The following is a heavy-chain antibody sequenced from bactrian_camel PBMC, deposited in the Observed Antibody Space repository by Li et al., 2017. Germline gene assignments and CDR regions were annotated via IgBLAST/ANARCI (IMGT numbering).Heavy chain of an antibody. CDR3: AVDDFAPCRRGWFRLTRAL. J-gene: IGHJ4*01. V-gene: IGHV3S55*01. CDR2: IDSNGIT. Sequence: VQLVESGGGSVQVGGSLRLSYVASDDTIGRYCMGWFRQIPDKEREAVADIDSNGITTYADSVKGRFAISKDNAEPGLYLQMDNLEPDDSAMYYCAVDDFAPCRRGWFRLTRALRGQGTQVTVS. CDR1: DDTIGRYC. D-gene: IGHD1*01.